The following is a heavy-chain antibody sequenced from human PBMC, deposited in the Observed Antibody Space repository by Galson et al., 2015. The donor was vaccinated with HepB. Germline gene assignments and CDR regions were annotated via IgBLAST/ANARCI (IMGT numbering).Heavy chain of an antibody. D-gene: IGHD5-12*01. V-gene: IGHV3-21*01. J-gene: IGHJ4*02. CDR1: GFSFRSYT. CDR3: ARDRAGGYDGIDF. CDR2: ISPTSSSM. Sequence: SLRLSCAASGFSFRSYTMTWVRQSPGKGLEWVSSISPTSSSMSSADPLKGRFFISRDNAKESVFLQMNSLRPDDTAVYYCARDRAGGYDGIDFWGQGILVSV.